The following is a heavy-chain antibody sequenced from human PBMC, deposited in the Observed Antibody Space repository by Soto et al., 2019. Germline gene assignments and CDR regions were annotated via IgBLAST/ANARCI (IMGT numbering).Heavy chain of an antibody. J-gene: IGHJ3*02. D-gene: IGHD3-22*01. CDR1: GGSISSSSYY. Sequence: PSETLSLTCTVSGGSISSSSYYWGWIRQPPGKGLEWIGSIYYSGSTYYNPSLKSRVTISVDTSKNQFSLKLSSVTAADTAVYYCARLMGYYDSSGYVGSDAFDIWGQGTMVTVSS. CDR3: ARLMGYYDSSGYVGSDAFDI. V-gene: IGHV4-39*01. CDR2: IYYSGST.